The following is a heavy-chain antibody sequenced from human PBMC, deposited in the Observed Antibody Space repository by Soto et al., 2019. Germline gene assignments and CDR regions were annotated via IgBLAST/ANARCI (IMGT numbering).Heavy chain of an antibody. J-gene: IGHJ4*02. V-gene: IGHV4-59*01. CDR1: GGSISSYY. D-gene: IGHD3-10*01. CDR3: ARVYGSGSSFTFDY. CDR2: IYYSGST. Sequence: PSETLSLTCTVSGGSISSYYWSWIRQPPGKGLEWIGYIYYSGSTNYNPSLKSRVTISVDTSKNQFPLKLSSVTAADTAVYYCARVYGSGSSFTFDYWGQGTLVTVSS.